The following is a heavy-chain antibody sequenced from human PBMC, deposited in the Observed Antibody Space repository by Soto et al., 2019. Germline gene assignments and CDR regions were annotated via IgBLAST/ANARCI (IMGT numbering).Heavy chain of an antibody. CDR1: GITLSIYG. D-gene: IGHD5-18*01. J-gene: IGHJ6*02. V-gene: IGHV3-30*03. CDR2: ISYDGSKK. CDR3: ARAGFGLEGTYFYGMDV. Sequence: QVQLVESGGGVVQPGRSLRVSCAASGITLSIYGMHWVRQAPGKGLEWVAVISYDGSKKYYADSVKGRFAISRDNSKNTLYLQMNSLRAEDTAVYYCARAGFGLEGTYFYGMDVWGQGTTVTVSS.